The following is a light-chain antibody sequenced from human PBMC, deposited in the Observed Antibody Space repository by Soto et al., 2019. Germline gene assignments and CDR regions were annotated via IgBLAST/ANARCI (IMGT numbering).Light chain of an antibody. CDR2: AAS. Sequence: DIQMTQSPSSLSASVGDRVTITCRASQSISNYLNWYQQKPGKAPKFLISAASSLQSGVPSRFSGSGSGTEFTLSISSLQPEDFATYYCQQTYSTPLTFGGGTKVEI. V-gene: IGKV1-39*01. CDR3: QQTYSTPLT. J-gene: IGKJ4*01. CDR1: QSISNY.